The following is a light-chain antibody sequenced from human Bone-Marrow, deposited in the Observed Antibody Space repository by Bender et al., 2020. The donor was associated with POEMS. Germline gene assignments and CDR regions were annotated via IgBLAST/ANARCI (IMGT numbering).Light chain of an antibody. CDR2: KDS. CDR3: YSPADDNREV. CDR1: GLTKKY. Sequence: SYELTQPSSVSVSPGQTARITCSGDGLTKKYVRWFQQKPGQAPVLVIFKDSERPSGTPERFSGSSSGTTVTLTITGAQGEDEADYYCYSPADDNREVFGGGTKLTVL. J-gene: IGLJ3*02. V-gene: IGLV3-27*01.